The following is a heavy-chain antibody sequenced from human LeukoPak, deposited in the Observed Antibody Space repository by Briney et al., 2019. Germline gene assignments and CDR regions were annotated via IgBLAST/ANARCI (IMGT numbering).Heavy chain of an antibody. CDR2: ISNNGRNK. CDR3: ARDVSYGPGY. V-gene: IGHV3-30*04. D-gene: IGHD5-18*01. CDR1: GFTFSSYA. Sequence: PGGSLRLSCAASGFTFSSYAIHWVRQAPGKGLEWVAFISNNGRNKDYADSVKGRFTISRDNAKNSLYLQMNSLRAEDTAVYYCARDVSYGPGYWGQGTLVTVSS. J-gene: IGHJ4*02.